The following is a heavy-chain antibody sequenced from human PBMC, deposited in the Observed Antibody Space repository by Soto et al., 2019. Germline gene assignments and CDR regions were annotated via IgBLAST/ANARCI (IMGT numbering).Heavy chain of an antibody. Sequence: ASVKVSCKASGYTFTSYGISWVRQAPGQGLEWMGWISAYNGNTNYAQKLQGRVTMTTDTSTSTAYVELRSLRSDDTAVYYCAGLTGYYLSGWFDLRGQGTLVTVSS. CDR1: GYTFTSYG. CDR3: AGLTGYYLSGWFDL. CDR2: ISAYNGNT. J-gene: IGHJ5*02. V-gene: IGHV1-18*01. D-gene: IGHD3-9*01.